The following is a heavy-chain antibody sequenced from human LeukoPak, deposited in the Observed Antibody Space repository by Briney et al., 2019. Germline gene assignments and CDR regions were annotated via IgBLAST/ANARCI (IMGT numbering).Heavy chain of an antibody. Sequence: GGSLRLSCAASGFTFSNYWMNWVRQAPGKGLVWVSRIKGDGSTAIYADSVKGRFSISRDNAKNTLYLQMNSLRAEDTAVYYCAKSDWFDPWGQGTLVTVSS. CDR1: GFTFSNYW. J-gene: IGHJ5*02. V-gene: IGHV3-74*01. CDR2: IKGDGSTA. CDR3: AKSDWFDP.